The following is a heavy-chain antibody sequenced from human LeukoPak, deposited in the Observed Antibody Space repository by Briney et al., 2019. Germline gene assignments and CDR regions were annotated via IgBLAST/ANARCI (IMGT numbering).Heavy chain of an antibody. J-gene: IGHJ4*02. CDR3: GKGGYSSSWYPSYYFDY. V-gene: IGHV3-30-3*01. CDR2: ISYDGSNK. CDR1: GFTFSSYA. Sequence: GGSLRLSCAASGFTFSSYAMHWVRQAPGKGLEWVAVISYDGSNKYYADSVKGRFTISRDNSKNALYLQMNSLRAEDTAVYYCGKGGYSSSWYPSYYFDYWGQGTLVTVSS. D-gene: IGHD6-13*01.